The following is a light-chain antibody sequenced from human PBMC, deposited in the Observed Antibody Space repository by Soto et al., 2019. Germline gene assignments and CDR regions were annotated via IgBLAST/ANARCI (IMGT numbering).Light chain of an antibody. J-gene: IGKJ3*01. V-gene: IGKV3-20*01. Sequence: PGERATLSCRASQTVSINNLAWYQQKRGQAPRLLIYGASSRAAAIPDRFRGSGSGTDFTLIISSLAPEDFAVYYCQQYGSSPFTFGPGTAVDIK. CDR1: QTVSINN. CDR3: QQYGSSPFT. CDR2: GAS.